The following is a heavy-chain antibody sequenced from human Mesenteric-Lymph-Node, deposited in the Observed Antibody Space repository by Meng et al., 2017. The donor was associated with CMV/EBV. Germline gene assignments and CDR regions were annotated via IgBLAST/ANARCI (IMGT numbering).Heavy chain of an antibody. CDR2: INTNTRNP. CDR3: ARMARSAAGFDY. J-gene: IGHJ4*02. D-gene: IGHD6-13*01. CDR1: GYTINTYP. Sequence: CKSSGYTINTYPVKWMRQAARQGLEWVGWINTNTRNPTYAQGFTGQFVFSLDTSVSTAYLQISSLRAEDTAVYYCARMARSAAGFDYWGQGTLVTVSS. V-gene: IGHV7-4-1*02.